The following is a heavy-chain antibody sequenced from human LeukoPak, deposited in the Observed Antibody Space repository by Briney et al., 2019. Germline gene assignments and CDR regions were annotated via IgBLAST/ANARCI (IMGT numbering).Heavy chain of an antibody. D-gene: IGHD3-10*01. CDR3: TITMVRGVIIAPLRY. CDR1: GYTFTGYY. J-gene: IGHJ4*02. Sequence: ASVKVSCKASGYTFTGYYMHWVRQAPGQGLEWMGWINPNSGGTNYAQKFQGWVTMTRDTSISTAYMELSRLRSDDMAVYYCTITMVRGVIIAPLRYWGQGTLVTVSS. CDR2: INPNSGGT. V-gene: IGHV1-2*04.